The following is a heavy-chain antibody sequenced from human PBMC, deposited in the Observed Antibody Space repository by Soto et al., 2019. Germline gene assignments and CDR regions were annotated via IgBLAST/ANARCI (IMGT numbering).Heavy chain of an antibody. D-gene: IGHD6-19*01. CDR2: INAGNGNT. Sequence: QVQLVQSGAEEKKPGASVKVSCKASGYTFTGYAMHWVRQAPGQRLEWMGWINAGNGNTKDSQKFRGRVTITRDTSASTAYMELSSLRSEDTAVYYCARAVAVAADFDYWGQGTLVTVSS. CDR3: ARAVAVAADFDY. V-gene: IGHV1-3*05. CDR1: GYTFTGYA. J-gene: IGHJ4*02.